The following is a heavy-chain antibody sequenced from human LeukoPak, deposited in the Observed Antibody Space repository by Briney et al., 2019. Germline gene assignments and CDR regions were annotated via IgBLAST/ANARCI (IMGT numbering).Heavy chain of an antibody. CDR3: ARAGYDSSGYYSY. V-gene: IGHV1-46*01. CDR1: GYTFTSYF. D-gene: IGHD3-22*01. Sequence: ASVKVSCKASGYTFTSYFMHWVRQAPGQGLEWMGIINPSGGSTNYAQKLQGRVTMTRDTSTSTVYMELSSLRSEDTAVYYGARAGYDSSGYYSYWGQGTLVTVSS. J-gene: IGHJ4*02. CDR2: INPSGGST.